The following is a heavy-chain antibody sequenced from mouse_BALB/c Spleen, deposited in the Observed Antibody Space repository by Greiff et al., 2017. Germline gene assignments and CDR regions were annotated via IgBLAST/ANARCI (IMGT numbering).Heavy chain of an antibody. CDR3: AREHYYGSSYEAMDY. CDR1: GYTFTSYW. J-gene: IGHJ4*01. Sequence: VQLQQSGAELAKPGASVKMSCKASGYTFTSYWMHWVKQRPGQGLEWIGYINPSTGYTEYNQKFKDKATLTADKSSSTAYMQLSSLTSEDSAVYYCAREHYYGSSYEAMDYWGQGTSVTVSS. CDR2: INPSTGYT. V-gene: IGHV1-7*01. D-gene: IGHD1-1*01.